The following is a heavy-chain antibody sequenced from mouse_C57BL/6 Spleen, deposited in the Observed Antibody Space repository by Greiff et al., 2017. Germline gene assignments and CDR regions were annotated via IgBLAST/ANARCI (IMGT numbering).Heavy chain of an antibody. J-gene: IGHJ4*01. Sequence: QVQLKQPGAELVRPGTSVKLSCKASGYTFTSYWMHWVKQRPGQGLEWIGVIDPSDSYTNYNQKFKGKATLTVDTSSSTAYMQLSSLTSEDSAVYYCARRLYYGSSLLYAMDYWGQGTSVTVSS. D-gene: IGHD1-1*01. CDR2: IDPSDSYT. V-gene: IGHV1-59*01. CDR1: GYTFTSYW. CDR3: ARRLYYGSSLLYAMDY.